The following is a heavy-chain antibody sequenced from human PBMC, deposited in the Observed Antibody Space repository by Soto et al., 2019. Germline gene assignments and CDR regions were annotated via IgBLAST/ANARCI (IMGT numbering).Heavy chain of an antibody. CDR1: GGSISSGGYY. J-gene: IGHJ6*02. CDR3: ARDFTDSSGPTLGMGV. V-gene: IGHV4-31*03. Sequence: TLSLAFTVSGGSISSGGYYWSSIRQHPGKGLEWIGYIYYSGSTYYNPSLKSRVTISVDTSKDQFSMKLSSVTAADTAVYYCARDFTDSSGPTLGMGVWGQGT. CDR2: IYYSGST. D-gene: IGHD6-19*01.